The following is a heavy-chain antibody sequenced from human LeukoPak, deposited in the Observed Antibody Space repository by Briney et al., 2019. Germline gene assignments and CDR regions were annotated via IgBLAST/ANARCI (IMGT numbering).Heavy chain of an antibody. V-gene: IGHV4-30-4*01. CDR2: IYYSGST. J-gene: IGHJ4*02. Sequence: PSQSMSLTCTVSGGSISGGDYYWRWIRQPPGKGLEWIGYIYYSGSTYYNPSLKSRVTISVDTSKNQFSLKLSSVTAADTAVYYCARFTYYYDSSGYKAFDYWGQGTLATVSS. CDR1: GGSISGGDYY. CDR3: ARFTYYYDSSGYKAFDY. D-gene: IGHD3-22*01.